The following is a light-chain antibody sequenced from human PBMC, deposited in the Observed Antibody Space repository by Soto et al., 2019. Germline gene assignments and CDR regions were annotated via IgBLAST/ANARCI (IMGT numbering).Light chain of an antibody. CDR2: AAS. CDR3: RQYDNWPPIT. V-gene: IGKV3-15*01. Sequence: EVVMPQSPATLSVSPGERASRSLSASQSISRHLAWYQQKPGQAHRLLSYAASTRANGIPARFSGSGSWTEFTLTISSLQSEDFAVYYCRQYDNWPPITFGQGTRLEIK. J-gene: IGKJ5*01. CDR1: QSISRH.